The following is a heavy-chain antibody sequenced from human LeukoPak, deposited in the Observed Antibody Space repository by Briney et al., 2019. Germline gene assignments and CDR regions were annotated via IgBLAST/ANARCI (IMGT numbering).Heavy chain of an antibody. D-gene: IGHD3-10*01. J-gene: IGHJ5*02. Sequence: SETLSLTCTVSGGSISSSSYFWGWIRQPPGKGLEWIGSIYYSGSTYYNPSLKSRVTISVDMSKNQFSMKLSSVTAADTAVSYCASALWFGELELDPWGQGTLVTVSS. V-gene: IGHV4-39*01. CDR2: IYYSGST. CDR3: ASALWFGELELDP. CDR1: GGSISSSSYF.